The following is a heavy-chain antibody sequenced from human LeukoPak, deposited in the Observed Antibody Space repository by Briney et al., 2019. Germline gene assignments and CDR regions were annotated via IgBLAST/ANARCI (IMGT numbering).Heavy chain of an antibody. CDR1: GGTFNSYA. CDR3: AREGLAKRATAGTGSFDV. Sequence: ASVKVSCKASGGTFNSYAISWVRQAPGQGLEWMGGIIPIFDTGNYAQKFQGRVTITADESTSTAYMELSSLRSEDTAVYYCAREGLAKRATAGTGSFDVWGQGTMVTVSS. V-gene: IGHV1-69*13. CDR2: IIPIFDTG. D-gene: IGHD6-13*01. J-gene: IGHJ3*01.